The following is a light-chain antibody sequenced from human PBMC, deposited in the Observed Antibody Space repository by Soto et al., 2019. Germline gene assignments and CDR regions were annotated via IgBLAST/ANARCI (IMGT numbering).Light chain of an antibody. Sequence: EVVLTQSPDTLSLPPGERATLSCRASQSISSYLAWYQQKPGQAPRLLIFGASSRATGIPDRFSGSGSGTDFTLTISSLEPEDFAVYYCQQYGSSPLSFGGGTKVDI. J-gene: IGKJ4*01. CDR1: QSISSY. CDR2: GAS. V-gene: IGKV3-20*01. CDR3: QQYGSSPLS.